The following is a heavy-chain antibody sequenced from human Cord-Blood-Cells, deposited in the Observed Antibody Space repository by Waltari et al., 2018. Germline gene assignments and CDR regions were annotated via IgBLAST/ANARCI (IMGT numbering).Heavy chain of an antibody. CDR2: ILPIFGTA. Sequence: QVQLVQSGAEVKKPGSSVKVSCKASGGTFSSYAISWVRQAPGQGLEWMGGILPIFGTANNAHKVQGRVTITADEATSPAYMELSSVGSEDTAVYYCARGRDYYDSSGYYPFDYWGQGTLVTVSS. CDR1: GGTFSSYA. V-gene: IGHV1-69*01. J-gene: IGHJ4*02. CDR3: ARGRDYYDSSGYYPFDY. D-gene: IGHD3-22*01.